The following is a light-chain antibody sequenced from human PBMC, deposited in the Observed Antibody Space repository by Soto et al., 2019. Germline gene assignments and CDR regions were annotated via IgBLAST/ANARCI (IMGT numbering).Light chain of an antibody. CDR3: SSYTSSSTLV. J-gene: IGLJ1*01. CDR2: RND. Sequence: QSVLTQPPSASGTPGQRVSISYSGSSSSIGSNTVNWDQQFPGTAPKLLIYRNDQRPSGVPDRFSGSKSDTSASLAISGLQSQDEADYYCSSYTSSSTLVFGTGTKLTVL. CDR1: SSSIGSNT. V-gene: IGLV1-44*01.